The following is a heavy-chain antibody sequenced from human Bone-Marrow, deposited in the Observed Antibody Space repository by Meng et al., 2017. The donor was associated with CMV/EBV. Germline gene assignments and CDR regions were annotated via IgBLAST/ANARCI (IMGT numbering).Heavy chain of an antibody. CDR2: IYYSGST. CDR1: GGSISSSSYY. J-gene: IGHJ5*02. Sequence: LQLQGSGPGLVKPSETLSLTCTVSGGSISSSSYYWGWIRQPPGKGLEWIGSIYYSGSTYYNPSLKSRVTISVDTSKNQFSLKLSSVTAADTAVYYCARDVYGRGWFDPWGQGTLVTVSS. D-gene: IGHD3-16*01. V-gene: IGHV4-39*07. CDR3: ARDVYGRGWFDP.